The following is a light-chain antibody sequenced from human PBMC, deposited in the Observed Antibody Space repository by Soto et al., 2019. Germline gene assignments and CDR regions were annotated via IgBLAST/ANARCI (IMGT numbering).Light chain of an antibody. CDR1: QSVSSY. V-gene: IGKV3-20*01. CDR3: QQYGSSPPKT. J-gene: IGKJ1*01. Sequence: EIVLTQSPGTLSLSPGERATLSCRASQSVSSYLAWYQQKPGQAPRLLLYGASTRATGIPDRFSGSGSGTEFTLTISRLEPEDLAVYYCQQYGSSPPKTFGQGTKVDI. CDR2: GAS.